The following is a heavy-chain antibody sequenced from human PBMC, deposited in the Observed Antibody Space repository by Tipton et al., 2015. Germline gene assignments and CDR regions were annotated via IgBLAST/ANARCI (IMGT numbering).Heavy chain of an antibody. Sequence: SLRLSCAASGFTFSSYWMYWVRQAPGKGLVWVSRINDDGGSTGYAESVKGRFTISRDNAKNTLYLQMNSLRAEDTAVYYCARDGKVAALDFWGQGTLVTVSS. J-gene: IGHJ4*02. CDR1: GFTFSSYW. V-gene: IGHV3-74*01. CDR2: INDDGGST. D-gene: IGHD2-15*01. CDR3: ARDGKVAALDF.